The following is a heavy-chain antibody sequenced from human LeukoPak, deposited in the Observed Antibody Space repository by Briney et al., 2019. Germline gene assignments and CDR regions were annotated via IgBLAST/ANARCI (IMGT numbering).Heavy chain of an antibody. CDR2: ISAYNGNT. J-gene: IGHJ4*02. CDR1: GYTFTSYA. CDR3: ARDRWELPGGGFDY. D-gene: IGHD1-26*01. Sequence: ASVKVSCKASGYTFTSYAMNWVRQAPGQGLEWMGWISAYNGNTNYAQKLQGRVTMTTDTSTSTAYMELRSLRSDDTAVYYCARDRWELPGGGFDYWGQGTLVTVSS. V-gene: IGHV1-18*01.